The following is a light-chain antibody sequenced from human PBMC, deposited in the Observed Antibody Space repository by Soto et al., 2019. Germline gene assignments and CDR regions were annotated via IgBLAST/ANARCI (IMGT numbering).Light chain of an antibody. J-gene: IGKJ4*01. V-gene: IGKV1-5*03. Sequence: DIQLTQSPSTLSASVGDRVTITCRASQSINSWLAWYQQKPGKAPKLLVYKASSLESGVPSRFSGSGSGTEFTPTISTLQPDDFATYYCQQYEAYPLTFGGGTKVEI. CDR1: QSINSW. CDR2: KAS. CDR3: QQYEAYPLT.